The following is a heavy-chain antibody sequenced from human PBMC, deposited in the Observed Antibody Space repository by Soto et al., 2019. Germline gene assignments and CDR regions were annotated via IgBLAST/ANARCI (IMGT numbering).Heavy chain of an antibody. CDR1: GFTFSSYA. J-gene: IGHJ4*02. D-gene: IGHD3-22*01. CDR3: AKVRVPSSSGYYAPDFDY. Sequence: PGGSLRLSCAASGFTFSSYAMSWVRQAPGKGLEWVSAISGSGGSTYYADSVKGRFTISRDNSKNTLYLQMNSLRAEDTAVYYCAKVRVPSSSGYYAPDFDYWGQGTLVTVPS. V-gene: IGHV3-23*01. CDR2: ISGSGGST.